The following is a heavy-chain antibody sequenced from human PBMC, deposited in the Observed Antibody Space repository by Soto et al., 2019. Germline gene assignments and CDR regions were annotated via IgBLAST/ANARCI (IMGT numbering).Heavy chain of an antibody. J-gene: IGHJ4*02. CDR2: ISGSGGYT. D-gene: IGHD2-2*01. V-gene: IGHV3-23*01. Sequence: EVQLLESGGGLVQPGGSLRLSCAGTGVTFSNYAMSWVRQAPGKGLEWVSAISGSGGYTYYADPVKGRFTISRENSKDTLYLQMNSLRAEDTAVYYCAKFKGGTPGYCTTTSCPEDYWGQGTLVTVSS. CDR1: GVTFSNYA. CDR3: AKFKGGTPGYCTTTSCPEDY.